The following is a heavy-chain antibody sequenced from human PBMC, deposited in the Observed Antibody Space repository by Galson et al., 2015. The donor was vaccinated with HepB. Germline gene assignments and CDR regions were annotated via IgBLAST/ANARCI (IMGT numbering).Heavy chain of an antibody. V-gene: IGHV1-18*04. J-gene: IGHJ4*02. CDR3: ARNAWELAGTYYFDY. Sequence: SVKVSCKASGYTFTSYGISWVRQAPGQGLEWMGWISAYNGNTNYAQKLQGRVTMTTDTSTSTAYMELRSLRSDDTAVYYCARNAWELAGTYYFDYWGQGTLVTASS. CDR1: GYTFTSYG. CDR2: ISAYNGNT. D-gene: IGHD1-26*01.